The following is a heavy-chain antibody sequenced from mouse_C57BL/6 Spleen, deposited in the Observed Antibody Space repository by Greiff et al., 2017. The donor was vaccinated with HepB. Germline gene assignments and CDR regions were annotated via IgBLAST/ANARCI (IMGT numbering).Heavy chain of an antibody. J-gene: IGHJ3*01. V-gene: IGHV5-4*01. CDR1: GFTFSSYA. Sequence: EVQWVESGGGLVKPGGSLKLSCAASGFTFSSYAMSWVRQTPEKRLEWVATISDGGSYTYYPDNVKGRFTISRDNAKNNLYLQMSHLKSEDTAMYYFYDYDGAYWGQGTLVTVSA. D-gene: IGHD2-4*01. CDR2: ISDGGSYT. CDR3: YDYDGAY.